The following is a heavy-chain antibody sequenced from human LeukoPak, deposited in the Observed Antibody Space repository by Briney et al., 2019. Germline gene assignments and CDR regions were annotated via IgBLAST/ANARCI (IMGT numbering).Heavy chain of an antibody. J-gene: IGHJ6*02. Sequence: GGSLRLSCAASGFTFTSYGMSWVRQAPGKGLEWVSVISGSGGSTFYADSVKGRFTISRDNSKNTLYLQMNSLRAEDTAVYYCAEAVGDRHYYYYGMDVWGQGTTVTVSS. CDR3: AEAVGDRHYYYYGMDV. D-gene: IGHD4-17*01. CDR2: ISGSGGST. CDR1: GFTFTSYG. V-gene: IGHV3-23*01.